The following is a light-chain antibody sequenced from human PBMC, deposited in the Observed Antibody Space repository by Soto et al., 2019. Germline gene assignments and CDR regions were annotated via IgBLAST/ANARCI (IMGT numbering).Light chain of an antibody. Sequence: QSVLTQPPSASGTPGQRVTISCSGSSSNIGSNTVNWYQHLPGTAPKLLIYSNSQRPSGVPDRFSGSKSGTSASLAISGLQSVDEADYSCAAWDGSLNGRVFGTGTKVTVL. CDR3: AAWDGSLNGRV. J-gene: IGLJ1*01. CDR1: SSNIGSNT. CDR2: SNS. V-gene: IGLV1-44*01.